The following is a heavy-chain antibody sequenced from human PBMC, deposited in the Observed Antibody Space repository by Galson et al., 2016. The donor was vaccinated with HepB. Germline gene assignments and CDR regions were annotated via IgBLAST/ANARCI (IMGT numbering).Heavy chain of an antibody. J-gene: IGHJ2*01. D-gene: IGHD6-19*01. CDR3: VKDPAGSGWFLSWYFDL. CDR1: GFTFSSYA. V-gene: IGHV3-23*01. CDR2: ISGSGGST. Sequence: SLRLSCAASGFTFSSYAMSWVRQAPGKGLEWVSSISGSGGSTYYADSVKGRFSISRDNSKNTLYLQMNSLRAEDTALYYCVKDPAGSGWFLSWYFDLWGRGTLVTVSS.